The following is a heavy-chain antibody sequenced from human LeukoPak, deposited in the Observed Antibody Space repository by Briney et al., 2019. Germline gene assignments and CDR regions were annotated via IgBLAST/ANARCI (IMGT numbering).Heavy chain of an antibody. J-gene: IGHJ6*04. V-gene: IGHV3-7*03. CDR3: ARDPFLTVRGVPSMGMDV. CDR2: IKQDGSEK. D-gene: IGHD3-10*01. CDR1: GFTFSSYW. Sequence: GGSLRLSCAASGFTFSSYWMSWVRQAPGKGLEWVANIKQDGSEKYYVDSVKGRFTISRDNAKNSLYLQMNSLRAEDTAVYYCARDPFLTVRGVPSMGMDVWGKGTTVTVSS.